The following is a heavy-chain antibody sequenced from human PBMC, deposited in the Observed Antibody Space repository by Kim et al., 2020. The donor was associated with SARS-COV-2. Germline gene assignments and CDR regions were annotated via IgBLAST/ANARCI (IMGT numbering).Heavy chain of an antibody. V-gene: IGHV3-23*01. Sequence: DTGKGRFTISRENSKNTLYLQMNSRRAEDTAVYYCAKNRDSSGYWDAFDIWGQGTMVTVSS. J-gene: IGHJ3*02. D-gene: IGHD3-22*01. CDR3: AKNRDSSGYWDAFDI.